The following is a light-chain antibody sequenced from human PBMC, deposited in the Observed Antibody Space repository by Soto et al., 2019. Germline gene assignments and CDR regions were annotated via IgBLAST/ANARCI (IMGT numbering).Light chain of an antibody. CDR3: QQRSSWPIT. Sequence: PGERATLSCRASQSVSNFLAWYLQRPGQAPRLLIFDASKMAAGVPARFSGSGSGTDFTLTISILEPEDFAVYYCQQRSSWPITFGQGTRLEIK. V-gene: IGKV3-11*01. CDR1: QSVSNF. J-gene: IGKJ5*01. CDR2: DAS.